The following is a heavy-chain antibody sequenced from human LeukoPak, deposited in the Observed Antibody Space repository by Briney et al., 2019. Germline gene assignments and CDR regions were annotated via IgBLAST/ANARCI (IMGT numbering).Heavy chain of an antibody. CDR2: MNPNSGNT. CDR1: GYTFTSYD. CDR3: ARDGRDYSSSWYGNFDY. Sequence: ASVKVSCKASGYTFTSYDINWVRQATGQGLEWMGWMNPNSGNTGYAQKFQGRVTMTRNTSISTAYMELSSLRSEDTAVYYCARDGRDYSSSWYGNFDYWGQGTLVTVSS. V-gene: IGHV1-8*01. J-gene: IGHJ4*02. D-gene: IGHD6-13*01.